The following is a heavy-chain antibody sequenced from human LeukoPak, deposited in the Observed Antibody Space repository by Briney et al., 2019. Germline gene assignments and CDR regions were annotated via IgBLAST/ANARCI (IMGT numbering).Heavy chain of an antibody. D-gene: IGHD3-10*01. CDR3: ARGSWFGESYYYYYYMDV. J-gene: IGHJ6*03. CDR2: IYYSGST. Sequence: SETLSLTCTVSGGSISSHYWSWIRQPPGKGLEWIGYIYYSGSTNYNPSLKSRVTISVDTSKNQFSLKLSSVTAADTAVYYCARGSWFGESYYYYYYMDVWGKGTTVTVSS. CDR1: GGSISSHY. V-gene: IGHV4-59*11.